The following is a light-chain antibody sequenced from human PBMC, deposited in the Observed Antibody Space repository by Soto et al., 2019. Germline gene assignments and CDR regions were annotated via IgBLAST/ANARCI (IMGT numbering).Light chain of an antibody. CDR3: QHYGGSPQT. Sequence: DIVLTLSPGTVSLSPGERATLSCRASQSVSSSYLAWYQQKPGQAPRLLIYGASRRATGIPDRFSGSGSGTDFTLTISRLEPEDFAVYYCQHYGGSPQTFGQGTKVDI. J-gene: IGKJ1*01. CDR2: GAS. V-gene: IGKV3-20*01. CDR1: QSVSSSY.